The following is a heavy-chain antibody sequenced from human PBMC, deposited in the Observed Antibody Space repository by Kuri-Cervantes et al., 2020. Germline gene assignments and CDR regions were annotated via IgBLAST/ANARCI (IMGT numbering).Heavy chain of an antibody. CDR1: GFTFSSYW. D-gene: IGHD3-10*01. Sequence: GESLKISCAASGFTFSSYWMSWVRQAPGKGLEWVANIKEDGSEKHYVDSVKGRFTISRDNAKNSLYLQMSSLRVDDTAVYYCARPPPGAAYEYWYGMDVWGQGTTVTVSS. V-gene: IGHV3-7*03. J-gene: IGHJ6*02. CDR2: IKEDGSEK. CDR3: ARPPPGAAYEYWYGMDV.